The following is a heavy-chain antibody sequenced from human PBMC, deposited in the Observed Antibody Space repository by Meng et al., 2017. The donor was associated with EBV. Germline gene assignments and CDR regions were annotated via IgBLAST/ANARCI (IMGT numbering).Heavy chain of an antibody. CDR2: IIPIFSTA. D-gene: IGHD1-26*01. CDR1: GGTFSSYA. CDR3: ARDRWEPKGKGWFDP. V-gene: IGHV1-69*06. J-gene: IGHJ5*02. Sequence: QVQLVQAGVEGKKPGSSVKVSCKASGGTFSSYAISWVRQAPGQGLEWMGGIIPIFSTANYAQKFQGRVTITADKSTSTAYMELSSLRSEDTAVYYCARDRWEPKGKGWFDPWGQGTLVTVSS.